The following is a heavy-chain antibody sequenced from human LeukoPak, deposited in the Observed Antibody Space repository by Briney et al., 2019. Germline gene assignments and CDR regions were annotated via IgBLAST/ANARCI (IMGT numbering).Heavy chain of an antibody. CDR2: LYSDGNA. D-gene: IGHD1-14*01. CDR1: GFTVITND. V-gene: IGHV3-53*01. Sequence: GGSLTLSCAASGFTVITNDMTWVRQAPGKGLEWVSVLYSDGNAKYADSVQGRFTISTDNSKNTLYLEMNSLSPDDTAGYYCARGVEPLAANTLAYWGQGTLVTVSS. CDR3: ARGVEPLAANTLAY. J-gene: IGHJ4*02.